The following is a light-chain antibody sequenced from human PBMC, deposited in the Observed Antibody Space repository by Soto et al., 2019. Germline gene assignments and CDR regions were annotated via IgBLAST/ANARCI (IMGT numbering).Light chain of an antibody. Sequence: EVVLTQSPVTLSMSPGERATLSCRASQSVSNNLAWYQQKPGQAPRLLIYGDSTRATGVPARFSGSGSGTEFTLSIAGLQSEDIAIYYCHQYNHWPPLYSFGQGTRLEIK. J-gene: IGKJ2*01. CDR2: GDS. CDR3: HQYNHWPPLYS. CDR1: QSVSNN. V-gene: IGKV3-15*01.